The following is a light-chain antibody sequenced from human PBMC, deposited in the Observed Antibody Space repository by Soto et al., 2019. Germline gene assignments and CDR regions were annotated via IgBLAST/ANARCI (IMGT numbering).Light chain of an antibody. CDR2: DVN. Sequence: QSALTQPRSVCGSPGQSVTLSCTGTSSDVGGYHYVSWYQHHPGKAPKIIIYDVNKRPSGVPDRFSGSKSGNTASLTISGLQTEDEADYYCCSYAGSYTLVFGGGTKLTVL. J-gene: IGLJ2*01. V-gene: IGLV2-11*01. CDR1: SSDVGGYHY. CDR3: CSYAGSYTLV.